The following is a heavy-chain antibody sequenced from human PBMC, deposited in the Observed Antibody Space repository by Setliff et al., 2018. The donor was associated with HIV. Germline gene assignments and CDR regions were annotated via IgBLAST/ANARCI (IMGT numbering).Heavy chain of an antibody. D-gene: IGHD3-3*01. J-gene: IGHJ6*03. V-gene: IGHV1-18*01. Sequence: ASVKVSCKASGYTFTSYGISWVRQAPGQGLEWMGWISAYNGNTHYAQRLQGRVTMTTDTSTRTAYMEQRSLRSDDTAVYYCARQFLDWSNDYYSRYYMDVWGKGTTVTV. CDR3: ARQFLDWSNDYYSRYYMDV. CDR1: GYTFTSYG. CDR2: ISAYNGNT.